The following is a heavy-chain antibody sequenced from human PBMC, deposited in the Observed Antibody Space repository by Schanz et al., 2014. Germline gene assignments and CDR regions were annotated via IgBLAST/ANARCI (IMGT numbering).Heavy chain of an antibody. D-gene: IGHD1-1*01. Sequence: VQMVESGGGVVQPGGSLRLSCAASGFTLSNSDMHRVRQGTGKGLEWVSTIGYLGDTYYPDSVKGRFTVSRDSGQNSLYLQMNSLRAWDTAVYYCARGTDWSLHYWGQGALVTVSS. J-gene: IGHJ4*02. CDR3: ARGTDWSLHY. CDR2: IGYLGDT. CDR1: GFTLSNSD. V-gene: IGHV3-13*01.